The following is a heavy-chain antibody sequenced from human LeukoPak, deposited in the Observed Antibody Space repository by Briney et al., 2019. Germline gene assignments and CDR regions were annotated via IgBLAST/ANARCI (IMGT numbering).Heavy chain of an antibody. J-gene: IGHJ4*02. V-gene: IGHV3-30-3*01. D-gene: IGHD3-3*01. CDR3: AKDRGVFGVAYSLDY. CDR2: ISYAGNNK. CDR1: GFTFRNYA. Sequence: GRSLRLSCTASGFTFRNYAMHWVRQAPGKGLEGVAVISYAGNNKYYADSVKGRFTISRDNSKKTLYLQMNSLRAEDTAVYYCAKDRGVFGVAYSLDYWGQGSLVTVSS.